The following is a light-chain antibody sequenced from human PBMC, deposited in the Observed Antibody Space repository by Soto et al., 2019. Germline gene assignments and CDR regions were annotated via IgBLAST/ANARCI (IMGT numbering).Light chain of an antibody. Sequence: DIQLAQSPSTLSASVGDRLIITCRATQSINWLAWYQQKPGKAPKLLIFEASRLESGVPSRFSGSGSGTEFTLTISSLQPDDFGSYYCQLYDTYSPMWTFGQGTKVDVK. CDR1: QSINW. CDR2: EAS. J-gene: IGKJ1*01. CDR3: QLYDTYSPMWT. V-gene: IGKV1-5*03.